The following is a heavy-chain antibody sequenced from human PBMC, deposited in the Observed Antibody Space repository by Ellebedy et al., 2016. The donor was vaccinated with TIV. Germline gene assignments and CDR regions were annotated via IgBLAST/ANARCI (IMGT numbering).Heavy chain of an antibody. CDR1: GYTFTSYG. D-gene: IGHD3-10*01. CDR2: INPNSGGT. Sequence: ASVKVSCXASGYTFTSYGISWVRQAPGQGLEWMGWINPNSGGTNYAQKFQGRVTMTRDTSISTAYMELSRLRSDDTAVYYCARGAFVEDAFDIWGQGTMVTVSS. V-gene: IGHV1-2*02. CDR3: ARGAFVEDAFDI. J-gene: IGHJ3*02.